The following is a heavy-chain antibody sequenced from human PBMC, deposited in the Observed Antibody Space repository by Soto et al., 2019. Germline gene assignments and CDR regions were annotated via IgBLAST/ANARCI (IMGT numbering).Heavy chain of an antibody. V-gene: IGHV1-69*13. D-gene: IGHD6-19*01. J-gene: IGHJ6*02. CDR2: IIPIFGTA. CDR1: GVTYSSYA. Sequence: ASVKVCCKDSGVTYSSYAISWVRQAPGQGLEWMGGIIPIFGTANYAQKCQSRVTITADDSTSTAYMELSSLRSEDTAVYSCSRSKRGIAVAADYGMDFWGQGSTVTGSS. CDR3: SRSKRGIAVAADYGMDF.